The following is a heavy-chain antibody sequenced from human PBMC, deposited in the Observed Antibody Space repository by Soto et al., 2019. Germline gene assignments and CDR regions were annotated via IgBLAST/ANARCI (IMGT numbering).Heavy chain of an antibody. CDR1: GFSFDDYA. D-gene: IGHD1-1*01. CDR3: AKSLGPQLASNWLDP. Sequence: EVQLVESGGGLVQPGRSLRLSCAASGFSFDDYAIHWVRLPPGKGLEWVSGISWNSGDVEYAASVRGRFTISRDDAARSVFLHMKNMRLEDTAHDFCAKSLGPQLASNWLDPWGQGTLVTVSS. V-gene: IGHV3-9*01. CDR2: ISWNSGDV. J-gene: IGHJ5*02.